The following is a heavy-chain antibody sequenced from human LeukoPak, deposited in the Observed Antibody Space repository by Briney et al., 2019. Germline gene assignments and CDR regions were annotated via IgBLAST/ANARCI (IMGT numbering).Heavy chain of an antibody. CDR2: IYSGGST. J-gene: IGHJ4*02. Sequence: GGSLRLSCAASGFTVSSNYMSWVRQAPGKGLEWVSVIYSGGSTYYADSVKGRFTISRDNSKNTLYLQVNSLRAEDTAVYYCARGVEYSSGHPDYWGQGTLVTVSS. CDR3: ARGVEYSSGHPDY. D-gene: IGHD6-19*01. CDR1: GFTVSSNY. V-gene: IGHV3-53*01.